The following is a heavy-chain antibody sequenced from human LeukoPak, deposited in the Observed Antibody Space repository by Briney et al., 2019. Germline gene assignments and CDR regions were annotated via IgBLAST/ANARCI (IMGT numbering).Heavy chain of an antibody. V-gene: IGHV3-7*01. J-gene: IGHJ4*02. CDR2: IKQDGSEK. D-gene: IGHD2-15*01. Sequence: GGSLRLSCAASGFTFNNYWMTWVRQAPGKGLEWVANIKQDGSEKYYVDSVKGRPTISRDNAKNSLYLQMNSLRVEDTAVYYCARRRGSYCFDYWGQGTLATVSS. CDR1: GFTFNNYW. CDR3: ARRRGSYCFDY.